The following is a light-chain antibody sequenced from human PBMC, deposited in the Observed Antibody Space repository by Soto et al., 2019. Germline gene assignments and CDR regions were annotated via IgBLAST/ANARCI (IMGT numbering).Light chain of an antibody. V-gene: IGLV4-69*01. CDR1: SGQSSYS. J-gene: IGLJ3*02. Sequence: QPVLTQSPSASASLGASVKLTCTLSSGQSSYSIAWHQQQSEKGPRYLMKLNSDGSHTKGDGIPDRFSGSSSGPERFLTISSLQSEDEADYYCQTWGADIVAFGGGTKRTVL. CDR3: QTWGADIVA. CDR2: LNSDGSH.